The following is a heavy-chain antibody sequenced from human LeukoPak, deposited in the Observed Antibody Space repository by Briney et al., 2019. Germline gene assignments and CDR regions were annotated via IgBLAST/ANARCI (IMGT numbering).Heavy chain of an antibody. D-gene: IGHD6-13*01. J-gene: IGHJ4*02. CDR1: GFSFSTYS. CDR2: IDSSGNSI. Sequence: GGSLRLSRVASGFSFSTYSMDWVRQAPGKGLEWVSAIDSSGNSIYYADSVKGRFTISRDNAKNSLYLQMNSLRAEDTAVYYCAKGYSSSWYSFDYWGQGTPVTVSS. V-gene: IGHV3-21*01. CDR3: AKGYSSSWYSFDY.